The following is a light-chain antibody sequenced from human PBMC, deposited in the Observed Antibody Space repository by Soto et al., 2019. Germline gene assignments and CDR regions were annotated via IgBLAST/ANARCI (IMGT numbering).Light chain of an antibody. J-gene: IGLJ2*01. V-gene: IGLV2-23*01. CDR3: CSYAGSSTLL. CDR2: EGS. Sequence: QSALTQRASVSGSHGQSITISCTGTSSDVGGYTLVSWYQQHPGKTPKLMIYEGSKRPSGVSNRFSGSKSGNTAPLTISWLQAEDEADYYCCSYAGSSTLLFGGGTTLTVL. CDR1: SSDVGGYTL.